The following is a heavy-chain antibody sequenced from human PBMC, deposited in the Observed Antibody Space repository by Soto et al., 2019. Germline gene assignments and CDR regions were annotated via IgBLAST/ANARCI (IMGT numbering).Heavy chain of an antibody. CDR2: TYYRSKWNY. D-gene: IGHD6-6*01. CDR1: GDSVSAHSAA. J-gene: IGHJ6*02. CDR3: VRQPLATLARYGMDV. Sequence: SPTLSLTCAISGDSVSAHSAAWNWIRQSPSRGLEWLGRTYYRSKWNYDYAESVKSRMTITPDTSNNHFSLQLNSVTPEDTAVYYCVRQPLATLARYGMDVWGQGTTVTVSS. V-gene: IGHV6-1*01.